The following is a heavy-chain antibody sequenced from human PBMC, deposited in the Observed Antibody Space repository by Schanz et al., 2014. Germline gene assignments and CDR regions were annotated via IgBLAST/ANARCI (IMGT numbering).Heavy chain of an antibody. CDR1: GFTFSSYA. V-gene: IGHV3-48*01. J-gene: IGHJ3*02. CDR2: ISSSSSTR. CDR3: AKGRFGELSAFDI. D-gene: IGHD3-10*01. Sequence: EVQLVQSGGGLVQPGGSLRLSCAASGFTFSSYAMSWVRQAPGKGLEWVSYISSSSSTRYYADSVKGRFTISRDNAKNSLYLQMNSLRAEDTAVYYCAKGRFGELSAFDIWGQGTMVTVSS.